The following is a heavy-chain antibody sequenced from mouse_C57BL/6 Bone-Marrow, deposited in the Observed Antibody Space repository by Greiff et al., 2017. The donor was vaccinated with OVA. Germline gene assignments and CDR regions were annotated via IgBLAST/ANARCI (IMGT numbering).Heavy chain of an antibody. CDR3: ARSYYYGSSPYAMDY. CDR1: GYTFTDYN. Sequence: VQLKESGPELVKPGASVKIPCKASGYTFTDYNMDWVKQSHGKSLEWIGDINPNNGGTIYNQKFKGKATLTVDKSSSTAYMERRSLTSEDTAVYYCARSYYYGSSPYAMDYWGQGTSVTVSS. V-gene: IGHV1-18*01. J-gene: IGHJ4*01. CDR2: INPNNGGT. D-gene: IGHD1-1*01.